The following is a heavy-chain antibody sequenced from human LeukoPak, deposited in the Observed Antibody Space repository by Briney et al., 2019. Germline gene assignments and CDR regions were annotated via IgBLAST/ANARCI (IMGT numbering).Heavy chain of an antibody. CDR1: GGSFSGYY. Sequence: PSETLSLTCAVYGGSFSGYYWSWIRQPPGKGLEWIGEFNHSGSTNYNPSLKSRVTISVDTSKNQFSLKLSSVTAADTAVYYCARGQQYYDFWSGHNWFDPWGQGTLVTVYS. CDR3: ARGQQYYDFWSGHNWFDP. V-gene: IGHV4-34*01. CDR2: FNHSGST. J-gene: IGHJ5*02. D-gene: IGHD3-3*01.